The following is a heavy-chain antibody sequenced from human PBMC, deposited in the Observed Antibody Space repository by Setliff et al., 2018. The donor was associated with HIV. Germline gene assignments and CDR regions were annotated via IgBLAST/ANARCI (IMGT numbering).Heavy chain of an antibody. CDR2: ISAYNGNT. J-gene: IGHJ3*02. CDR1: GYTFTSYD. Sequence: GPSVKVSCKASGYTFTSYDISWVRQAPGQGLEWMGWISAYNGNTNYAQKLQGRVTMTTGTSTSTAYMELRSLRSDDTAVYYCARDLSSVYAFDIWGQGTMVTVSS. D-gene: IGHD6-19*01. V-gene: IGHV1-18*01. CDR3: ARDLSSVYAFDI.